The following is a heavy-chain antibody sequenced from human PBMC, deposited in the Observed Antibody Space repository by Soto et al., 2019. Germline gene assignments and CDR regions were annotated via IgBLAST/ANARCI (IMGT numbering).Heavy chain of an antibody. CDR3: ARDGGESVDTAMAPSDP. Sequence: QVQLVESGGGVVQPGRSLRLSCAASGFTFSSYGMHWVRQAPGKGLEWVAVIWYDGSNKYYADSVKGRFTISRDNSKNTLYLQMNSLRAEDTAVYYCARDGGESVDTAMAPSDPWGQGTLVTVSS. CDR1: GFTFSSYG. D-gene: IGHD5-18*01. CDR2: IWYDGSNK. J-gene: IGHJ5*02. V-gene: IGHV3-33*01.